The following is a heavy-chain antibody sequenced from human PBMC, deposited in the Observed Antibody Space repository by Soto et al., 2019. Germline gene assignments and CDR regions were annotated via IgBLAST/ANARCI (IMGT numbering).Heavy chain of an antibody. J-gene: IGHJ4*02. CDR1: GFNFSDYA. V-gene: IGHV3-30*18. Sequence: GGSLRLSCAASGFNFSDYAMHWIRQAPGKGLEWLAIISLEGSNKYSAKPVKDRFTISRDNSKSTLYLQMNSLRPEDTAVYYCAKDRATPVAARFFDSWGQGTPVTVSS. CDR3: AKDRATPVAARFFDS. D-gene: IGHD6-19*01. CDR2: ISLEGSNK.